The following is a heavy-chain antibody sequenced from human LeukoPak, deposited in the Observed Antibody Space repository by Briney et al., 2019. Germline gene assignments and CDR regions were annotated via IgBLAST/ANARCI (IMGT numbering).Heavy chain of an antibody. CDR1: GYTFISYG. Sequence: ASVKVSCKASGYTFISYGITWVRQAPGQGLEWMGIINPTGGSTSYAQKFQGRVTMTTDTSTSTVYMELSSLRSEDTAVYYCARDHSTGGNWGQGTLVTVSS. V-gene: IGHV1-46*01. CDR3: ARDHSTGGN. D-gene: IGHD2-8*02. J-gene: IGHJ4*02. CDR2: INPTGGST.